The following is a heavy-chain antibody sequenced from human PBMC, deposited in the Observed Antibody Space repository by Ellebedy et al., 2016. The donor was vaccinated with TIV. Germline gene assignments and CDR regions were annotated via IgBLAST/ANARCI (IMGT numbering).Heavy chain of an antibody. V-gene: IGHV1-2*04. J-gene: IGHJ4*02. CDR1: GYTFTGYF. CDR2: INPNSGGT. CDR3: ARDLDYGGNCGAFDY. D-gene: IGHD4-23*01. Sequence: ASVKVSCKASGYTFTGYFVHWVRQAPGQGLEWMGWINPNSGGTNYAQKFQGWVTMTRDTSISTAYMELSRLRSDETAVYYCARDLDYGGNCGAFDYWGQGTLVTVSS.